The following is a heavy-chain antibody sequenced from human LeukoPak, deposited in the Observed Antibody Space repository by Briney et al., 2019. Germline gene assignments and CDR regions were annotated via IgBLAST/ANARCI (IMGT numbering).Heavy chain of an antibody. CDR3: ERPAVTTSFYFDY. CDR1: GYSFTSYW. CDR2: IYPGDSDT. Sequence: GESLKISCKGSGYSFTSYWIGWVRQMPGKGLEWMGIIYPGDSDTRYSPSFQGQVTISADKSISTAYLQWSSLKASDTAMYYCERPAVTTSFYFDYWGQGTLVTVSS. J-gene: IGHJ4*02. D-gene: IGHD4-11*01. V-gene: IGHV5-51*01.